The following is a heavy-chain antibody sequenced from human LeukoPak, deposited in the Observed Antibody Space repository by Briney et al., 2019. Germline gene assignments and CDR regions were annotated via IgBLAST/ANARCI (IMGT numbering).Heavy chain of an antibody. CDR1: GFTFSSYG. V-gene: IGHV3-30*18. D-gene: IGHD6-13*01. J-gene: IGHJ6*02. CDR2: ISYDGSNK. CDR3: AKGLHSSSWHNNNYYYYYGTDV. Sequence: PGRSLRLSCAASGFTFSSYGMHWVRQAPGKGLEWVAVISYDGSNKYYADSVKGRFTISRDNSKNTLYLQMNSLRAEDTAVYYCAKGLHSSSWHNNNYYYYYGTDVWGQGTTVTVSS.